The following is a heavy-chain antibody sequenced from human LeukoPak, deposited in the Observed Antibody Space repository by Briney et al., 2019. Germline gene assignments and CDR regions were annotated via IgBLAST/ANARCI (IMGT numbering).Heavy chain of an antibody. CDR1: GGSISGFF. V-gene: IGHV4-59*04. J-gene: IGHJ5*01. CDR3: VLAPNSNWFDF. CDR2: IHYSGSS. D-gene: IGHD2-15*01. Sequence: SETLSLTCTVSGGSISGFFWSWIRQPPGRGLEWIGNIHYSGSSVYNPSLKSRVTMSIDTSRKQFFLKLSSVTAADTAVYYCVLAPNSNWFDFWGQGTLVTVSS.